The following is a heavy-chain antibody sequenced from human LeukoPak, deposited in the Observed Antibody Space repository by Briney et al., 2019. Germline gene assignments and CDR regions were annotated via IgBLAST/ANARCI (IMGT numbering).Heavy chain of an antibody. J-gene: IGHJ4*02. V-gene: IGHV4-34*01. D-gene: IGHD6-25*01. Sequence: GSLRLSCAASGFTFSSYAMSWVRQPPGKGLEWIGEINHSGSTNYNPSLKSRVTISVDTSKNQFSLKLSSVTAADTAVYYCARDHQQRGLIDYWGQGTLVTVSS. CDR3: ARDHQQRGLIDY. CDR2: INHSGST. CDR1: GFTFSSYA.